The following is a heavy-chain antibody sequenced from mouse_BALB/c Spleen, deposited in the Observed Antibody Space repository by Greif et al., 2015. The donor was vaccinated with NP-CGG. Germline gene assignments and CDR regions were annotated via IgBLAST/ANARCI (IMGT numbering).Heavy chain of an antibody. D-gene: IGHD1-1*01. CDR3: TRGGIYYYGTPYAMDY. V-gene: IGHV3-6*02. Sequence: EVQLVESGPGLVKPSQSLSLTCSVTGYSITSGYYWNWIRQFPGNKLEWMGYISYDGSNNYNPSLKNRISITRDTSKNQFFLKLNSVTAEDTATYYCTRGGIYYYGTPYAMDYWGQGTSVTVSS. CDR2: ISYDGSN. CDR1: GYSITSGYY. J-gene: IGHJ4*01.